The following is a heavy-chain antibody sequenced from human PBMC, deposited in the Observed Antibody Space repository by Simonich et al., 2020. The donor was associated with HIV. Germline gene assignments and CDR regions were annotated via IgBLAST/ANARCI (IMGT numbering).Heavy chain of an antibody. CDR1: GFSLNTGGVA. CDR3: ARTPIIRGIIVAFDI. J-gene: IGHJ3*02. V-gene: IGHV2-5*01. Sequence: QITLKESGPTLVKPTQTLTLTCTFSGFSLNTGGVAVAWIRQPPGKALEWLAPIYWNDDKRYRASLKSRLTITKDTSKNQVGLTMTNMDRVDTATYYCARTPIIRGIIVAFDIWGQGTMVTVSS. CDR2: IYWNDDK. D-gene: IGHD3-10*01.